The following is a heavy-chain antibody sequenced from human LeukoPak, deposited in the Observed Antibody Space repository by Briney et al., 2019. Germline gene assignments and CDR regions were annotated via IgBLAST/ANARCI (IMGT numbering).Heavy chain of an antibody. CDR3: ARASLRFLEWSPDY. CDR1: GFTFSSYG. D-gene: IGHD3-3*01. CDR2: ISYDGSNE. V-gene: IGHV3-30*03. Sequence: GGSLRLSCVASGFTFSSYGMHWVRQAPGKGLEWVAVISYDGSNEYYADSVKGRFTISRDNAKNSLYLQMNSLRAEDTAVYYCARASLRFLEWSPDYWGQGTLVTVSS. J-gene: IGHJ4*02.